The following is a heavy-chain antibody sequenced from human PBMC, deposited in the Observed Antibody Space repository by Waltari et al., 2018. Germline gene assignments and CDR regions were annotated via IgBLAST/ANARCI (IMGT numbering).Heavy chain of an antibody. CDR1: GYSFTSYW. Sequence: EVQLVQSGAEVKKPGESLKISCKGSGYSFTSYWIGWVRQMPGKGLEWMGISTPGDSDTRYSPAFQGQFTIADDKSISTAYLQWSSLKASDTAMYYCARYLGYCSSTSCFFSSEGQSFDIWGQGTMVTVSS. J-gene: IGHJ3*02. D-gene: IGHD2-2*01. CDR3: ARYLGYCSSTSCFFSSEGQSFDI. V-gene: IGHV5-51*01. CDR2: STPGDSDT.